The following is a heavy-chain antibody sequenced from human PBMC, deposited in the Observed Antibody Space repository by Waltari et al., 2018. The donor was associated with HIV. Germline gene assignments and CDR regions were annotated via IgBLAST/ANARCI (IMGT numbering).Heavy chain of an antibody. V-gene: IGHV4-39*01. J-gene: IGHJ4*02. CDR2: IYYSGST. Sequence: QLQLQESGPGLVKPSETLSLTCTVSGGSISSSSYYWGWIHQPPGKGLEWIGSIYYSGSTYYNPSLKSRVTISVDTSKNQFSLKLSSVTAADTAVYYCARLLVVITTYTFDYWGQGTLVTVSS. CDR1: GGSISSSSYY. CDR3: ARLLVVITTYTFDY. D-gene: IGHD3-22*01.